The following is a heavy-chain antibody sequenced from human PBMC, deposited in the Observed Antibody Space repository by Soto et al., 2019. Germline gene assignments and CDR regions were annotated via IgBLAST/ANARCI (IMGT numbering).Heavy chain of an antibody. CDR3: VGSSLLYDSSGYYYEDAFDI. CDR1: GFTFSSYA. J-gene: IGHJ3*02. Sequence: GGSLRLSCAASGFTFSSYAMHWVRQAPGKGLEWVAVISYDGSNKYYADSVKGRFTISRDNSKNTLYLQMNSLRAEDTAVYYCVGSSLLYDSSGYYYEDAFDIWGQGTMVTVSS. CDR2: ISYDGSNK. D-gene: IGHD3-22*01. V-gene: IGHV3-30*04.